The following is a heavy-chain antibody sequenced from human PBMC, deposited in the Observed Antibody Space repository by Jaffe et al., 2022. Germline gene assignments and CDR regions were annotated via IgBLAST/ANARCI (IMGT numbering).Heavy chain of an antibody. J-gene: IGHJ1*01. CDR3: AKAGPWGSYRFRSGAEYFQH. Sequence: EVQLLESGGGLVQPGGSLRLSCAASGFTFSSYAMSWVRQAPGKGLEWVSAISGSGGSTYYADSVKGRFTISRDNSKNTLYLQMNSLRAEDTAVYYCAKAGPWGSYRFRSGAEYFQHWGQGTLVTVSS. D-gene: IGHD3-16*02. CDR1: GFTFSSYA. V-gene: IGHV3-23*01. CDR2: ISGSGGST.